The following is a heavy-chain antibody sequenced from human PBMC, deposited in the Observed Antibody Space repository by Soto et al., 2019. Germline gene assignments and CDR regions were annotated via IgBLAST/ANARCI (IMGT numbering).Heavy chain of an antibody. V-gene: IGHV3-23*01. CDR3: AKDWGPTPMVLPFDY. D-gene: IGHD5-18*01. J-gene: IGHJ4*02. CDR2: ISGSGGST. CDR1: GLTFSSSA. Sequence: EVQLLESGGGSVQPGGSLRLSCAASGLTFSSSAMSWVRQAPGKGLEWVSSISGSGGSTYYADSVKGRFTISRDNSKSTLYLQMNSLRAEDTAIYYCAKDWGPTPMVLPFDYWGQGTLVTVSS.